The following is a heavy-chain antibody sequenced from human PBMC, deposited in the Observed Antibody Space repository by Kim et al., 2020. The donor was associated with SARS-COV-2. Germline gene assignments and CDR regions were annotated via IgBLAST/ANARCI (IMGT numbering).Heavy chain of an antibody. Sequence: QKFRGRVTMTRDTSTTTFYMQLSSLRFDDTAIYYCARGFVYTSSSGFFDLWGRGTLVTVSS. CDR3: ARGFVYTSSSGFFDL. J-gene: IGHJ2*01. V-gene: IGHV1-46*01. D-gene: IGHD6-6*01.